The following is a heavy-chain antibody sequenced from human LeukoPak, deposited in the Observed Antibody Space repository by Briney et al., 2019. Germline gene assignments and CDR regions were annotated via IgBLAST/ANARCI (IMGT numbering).Heavy chain of an antibody. V-gene: IGHV4-38-2*01. J-gene: IGHJ3*02. Sequence: SETLSLTCRVSDYYINNGYYWGWIRQPPGKGLEWIGSIYHSGNTYYNPSLKSRVTISVDTSKNQFSLRLTSVTAADTAIYYCAGARRADIWGSYAFDIWGQGTMVTVSS. CDR3: AGARRADIWGSYAFDI. CDR2: IYHSGNT. D-gene: IGHD3-16*01. CDR1: DYYINNGYY.